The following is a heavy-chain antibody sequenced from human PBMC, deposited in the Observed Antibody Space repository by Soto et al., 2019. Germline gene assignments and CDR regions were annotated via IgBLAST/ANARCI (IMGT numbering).Heavy chain of an antibody. J-gene: IGHJ6*02. CDR2: VYTSDTT. CDR1: GASIRSYY. CDR3: ARDLWVEPELYYYGMDV. Sequence: SETLSLTCSVSGASIRSYYWHWIRQPPGKGLEWIGYVYTSDTTRYSSSLKSRVTISVDTSKSQFSLRLTSVTAADTAVYYCARDLWVEPELYYYGMDVWGQGTTVTVSS. D-gene: IGHD1-1*01. V-gene: IGHV4-4*08.